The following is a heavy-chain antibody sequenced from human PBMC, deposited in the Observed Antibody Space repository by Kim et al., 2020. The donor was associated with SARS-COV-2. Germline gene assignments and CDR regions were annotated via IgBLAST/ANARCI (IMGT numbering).Heavy chain of an antibody. CDR2: ISTGSVYM. V-gene: IGHV3-21*01. Sequence: GGSLRLSCAASGSTFSTFNMNWVRQAPGKGLEWVASISTGSVYMYYSDSVKGRFTISRDNAENSLFLQMNSLRAEDTAVYYCTRERVVRGMTYNYGMDVWGRGTTVTVSS. CDR3: TRERVVRGMTYNYGMDV. D-gene: IGHD3-10*01. CDR1: GSTFSTFN. J-gene: IGHJ6*02.